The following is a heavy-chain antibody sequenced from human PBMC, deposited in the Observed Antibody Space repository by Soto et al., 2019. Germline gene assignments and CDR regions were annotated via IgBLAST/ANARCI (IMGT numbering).Heavy chain of an antibody. V-gene: IGHV4-39*01. CDR1: GGSISSSSYY. D-gene: IGHD6-13*01. CDR3: PASSSWCYCDY. Sequence: QLQLQESGPGLVKPSETLSLTCTVSGGSISSSSYYWGWIRQPPGKGLEWIGSIYYSGSTYYNPSLKSXXTXYXXTSKNQFTRKLTSVTSAVSAVYYGPASSSWCYCDYWGQGTLVTVSS. J-gene: IGHJ4*02. CDR2: IYYSGST.